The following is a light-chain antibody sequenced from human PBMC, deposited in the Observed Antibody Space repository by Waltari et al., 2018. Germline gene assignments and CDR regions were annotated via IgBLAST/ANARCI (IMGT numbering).Light chain of an antibody. CDR3: QSYDSSDLWV. J-gene: IGLJ3*02. CDR2: EDD. V-gene: IGLV6-57*01. CDR1: SGSIASND. Sequence: NFMLTQPHPVSESPGKTVTISCTRSSGSIASNDVQWYQQRPGSSPTPVIFEDDQRPSGVPDRFSGSIDSPSNSASLTISGLKTEDEADYYCQSYDSSDLWVFGGGTRLTVL.